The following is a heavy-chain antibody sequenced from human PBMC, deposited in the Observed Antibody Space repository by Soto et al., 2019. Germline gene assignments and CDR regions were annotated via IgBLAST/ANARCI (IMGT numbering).Heavy chain of an antibody. CDR1: GYTFTNYE. J-gene: IGHJ3*01. V-gene: IGHV1-18*01. CDR3: ARSYYGERGGAFDV. Sequence: QVQLVQSGAEVKKPGASVKVSCKASGYTFTNYEISWVRQAPGQGLEGMGWISAYNGNPNYAQRLQGRGTLDTDASTSTRHMGPRSLRSDDTALFYCARSYYGERGGAFDVWGQGTMVIVSS. CDR2: ISAYNGNP. D-gene: IGHD4-17*01.